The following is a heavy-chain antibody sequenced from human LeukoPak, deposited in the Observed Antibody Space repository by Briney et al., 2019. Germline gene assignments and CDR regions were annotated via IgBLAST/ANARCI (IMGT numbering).Heavy chain of an antibody. CDR1: GFTLSSYA. J-gene: IGHJ3*02. D-gene: IGHD2-15*01. Sequence: PGGSLRLSCAASGFTLSSYAMYWVRQAPDKGLEWVAVISYDGSNKYYADSVKGRFTISRDNSKNTLYLQMNSLRAEDTAVYYCARVRVMVAATGAFDIWGQGTMVTVSS. CDR3: ARVRVMVAATGAFDI. V-gene: IGHV3-30-3*01. CDR2: ISYDGSNK.